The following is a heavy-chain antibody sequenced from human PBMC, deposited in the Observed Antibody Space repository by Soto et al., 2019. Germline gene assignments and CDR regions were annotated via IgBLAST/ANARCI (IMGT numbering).Heavy chain of an antibody. J-gene: IGHJ4*02. D-gene: IGHD2-15*01. CDR3: ARGKQSQTGTSDCCPIDN. CDR1: GGSISSNNW. CDR2: IYHSGST. Sequence: PSETLSLTCTVSGGSISSNNWWSWVRQPPGKGLEWIGEIYHSGSTNYNPSLKSRVIISVDTSKNQFSLRLSSVTAADTAVYYCARGKQSQTGTSDCCPIDNWGQGTLVTVSS. V-gene: IGHV4-4*02.